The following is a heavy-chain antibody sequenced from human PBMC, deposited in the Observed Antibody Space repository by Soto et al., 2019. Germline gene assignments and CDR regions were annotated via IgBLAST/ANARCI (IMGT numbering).Heavy chain of an antibody. CDR2: INAGNGNT. CDR1: GYTFTSYA. J-gene: IGHJ6*02. CDR3: ARGRIVVVPAEPAYYYYGMDV. V-gene: IGHV1-3*01. D-gene: IGHD2-2*01. Sequence: ASVKVSCKASGYTFTSYAMHWVRQAPGQRLEWMGWINAGNGNTKYSQKFQGRVTITRDTSASTAYMELSSLRSEDTAVYYCARGRIVVVPAEPAYYYYGMDVWGQGTTVTVSS.